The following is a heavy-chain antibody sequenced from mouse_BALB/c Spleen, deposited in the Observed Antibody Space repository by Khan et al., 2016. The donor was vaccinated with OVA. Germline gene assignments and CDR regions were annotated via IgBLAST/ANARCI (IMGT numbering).Heavy chain of an antibody. V-gene: IGHV5-6*01. D-gene: IGHD1-1*01. CDR2: ISTGGHYT. J-gene: IGHJ3*01. Sequence: EVHLVESGGDLVKPGGSLKLSCAASGFTFSTYGMSWVRQTPDKRLEWVATISTGGHYTYYPDSVKGRFTISRDNARNTLDLQMTSLKSEDTAMFYCARRAYYYDSEGFAYWGQGTLVTVSA. CDR1: GFTFSTYG. CDR3: ARRAYYYDSEGFAY.